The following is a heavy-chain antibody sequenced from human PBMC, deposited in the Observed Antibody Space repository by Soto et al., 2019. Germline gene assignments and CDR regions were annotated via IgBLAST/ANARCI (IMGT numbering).Heavy chain of an antibody. J-gene: IGHJ4*02. V-gene: IGHV4-30-2*01. D-gene: IGHD5-12*01. Sequence: QLQLQESGSGLVKPSQTLSLTCAVSGGSISSGGYSWSWIRQPPGKGLEWIGYIYHSGSTYYNPSLETRVTITVDRSKTQFSLKLSSVTAADTAVYSCAAGGGLPRYYWGQGTLVTVSS. CDR1: GGSISSGGYS. CDR3: AAGGGLPRYY. CDR2: IYHSGST.